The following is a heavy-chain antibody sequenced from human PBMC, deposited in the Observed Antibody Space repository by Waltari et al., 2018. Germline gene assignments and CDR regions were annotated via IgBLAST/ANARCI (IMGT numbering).Heavy chain of an antibody. Sequence: EVQLLESGGGLVQPGGSLRLSCAASGFTFSSYAMSWVRQAPGKGLEWFSAISGSGGSTYYADSVKGRFTISRDNSKNTLYLQMNSLRAEDTAVYYCAKAGGSYSFNWYFDLWGRGTLVTVSS. CDR3: AKAGGSYSFNWYFDL. CDR2: ISGSGGST. V-gene: IGHV3-23*01. J-gene: IGHJ2*01. D-gene: IGHD1-26*01. CDR1: GFTFSSYA.